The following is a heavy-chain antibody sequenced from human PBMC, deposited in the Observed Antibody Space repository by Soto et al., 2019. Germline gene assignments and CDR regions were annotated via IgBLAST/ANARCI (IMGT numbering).Heavy chain of an antibody. V-gene: IGHV4-39*01. Sequence: SETLSLTCTVSGGSISSSSYYWGWIRQPPGQGLEWLGTIYSLGNTYYNPSLKSRVTISVDKSKSQLFLKLSSVTAPDTAVYYFAGLIYDSSGYFYSFRGQGTLVTVSS. CDR3: AGLIYDSSGYFYSF. CDR2: IYSLGNT. J-gene: IGHJ4*01. CDR1: GGSISSSSYY. D-gene: IGHD3-22*01.